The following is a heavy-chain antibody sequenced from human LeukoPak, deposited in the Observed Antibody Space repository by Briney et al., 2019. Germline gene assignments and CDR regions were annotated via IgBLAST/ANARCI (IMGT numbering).Heavy chain of an antibody. V-gene: IGHV4-34*01. D-gene: IGHD2-15*01. CDR3: ARGRRACSGGSCYYYHFDY. CDR2: INHSGST. J-gene: IGHJ4*02. CDR1: GGSFSGYY. Sequence: SETLSLTCAVYGGSFSGYYWSWIRQPPGKGLEWLGEINHSGSTNYNPSLKSRVTISVDTSKNQFSLKLSSVTAADTAVYYCARGRRACSGGSCYYYHFDYWGQGTLVTVSS.